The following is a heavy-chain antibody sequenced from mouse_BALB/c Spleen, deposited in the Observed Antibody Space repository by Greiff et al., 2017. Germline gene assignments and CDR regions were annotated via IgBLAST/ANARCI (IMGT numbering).Heavy chain of an antibody. CDR3: ARHGLVWGDY. V-gene: IGHV5-6*01. CDR1: GFTFSSYG. Sequence: SGGDLVKPGGSLKLSCAASGFTFSSYGMSWVRQTPDKRLEWVATISSGGSYTYYPDSVKGRFTISRDNAKNTLYLQMSSLKSEDTAMYYCARHGLVWGDYWGQGTTLTVSS. J-gene: IGHJ2*01. D-gene: IGHD2-10*02. CDR2: ISSGGSYT.